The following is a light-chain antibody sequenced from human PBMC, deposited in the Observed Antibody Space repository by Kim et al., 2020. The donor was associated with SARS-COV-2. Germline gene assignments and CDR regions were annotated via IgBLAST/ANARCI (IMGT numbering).Light chain of an antibody. V-gene: IGLV3-1*01. CDR1: KLGDKY. CDR2: QDS. J-gene: IGLJ2*01. Sequence: VSPGQTESITCSGDKLGDKYACWYQQKPGQSPVLVIYQDSKRPSGIPERFSGSNSGNTATLTISGTQAMDEADYYCQAWDSSTRVFGGGTQLTVL. CDR3: QAWDSSTRV.